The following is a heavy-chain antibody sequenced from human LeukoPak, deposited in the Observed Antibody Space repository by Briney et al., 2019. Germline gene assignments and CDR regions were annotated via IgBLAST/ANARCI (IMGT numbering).Heavy chain of an antibody. Sequence: ASVKVSCKASGYIFVDYYIHWVRQAPGQGLEWMGWINPNTGGTKYAQRFQGRVTMTRDTSISTPHMELSGLTSDDTAVYYCAIPPCSDGYCYFDFWGQGTLVTVPS. V-gene: IGHV1-2*02. J-gene: IGHJ4*02. CDR2: INPNTGGT. CDR3: AIPPCSDGYCYFDF. D-gene: IGHD2-15*01. CDR1: GYIFVDYY.